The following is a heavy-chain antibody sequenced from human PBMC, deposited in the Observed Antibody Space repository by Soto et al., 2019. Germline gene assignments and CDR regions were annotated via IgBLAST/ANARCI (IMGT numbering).Heavy chain of an antibody. CDR1: GVSISDTSYY. V-gene: IGHV4-39*01. Sequence: QLQLQESGPGLVKPSETLSLTCNVSGVSISDTSYYWGWIRQPPGKGLEWIGTIYFNGNTFYNPSLKSRLTISEDTSKNQISLRLTSVTAADTAVYYCARQGSYWGQGTLVAVSS. J-gene: IGHJ4*02. CDR2: IYFNGNT. CDR3: ARQGSY.